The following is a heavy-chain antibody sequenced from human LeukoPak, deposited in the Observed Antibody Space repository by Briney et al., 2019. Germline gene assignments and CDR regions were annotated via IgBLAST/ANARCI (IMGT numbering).Heavy chain of an antibody. Sequence: PSETLSLTCTVSGGSISSYYWSWIRQPPGKGLEWIGYIYYSGSTNYNPSLKSRVTISVDTSKNQFSLKLSSVTAADTAVYYCARHKSITEAFDIWGQGTMVTVSS. CDR3: ARHKSITEAFDI. D-gene: IGHD3-10*01. CDR1: GGSISSYY. CDR2: IYYSGST. V-gene: IGHV4-59*08. J-gene: IGHJ3*02.